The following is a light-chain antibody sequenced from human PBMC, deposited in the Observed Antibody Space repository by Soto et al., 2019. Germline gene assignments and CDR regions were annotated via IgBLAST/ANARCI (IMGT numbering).Light chain of an antibody. CDR3: QHYDSLPIT. J-gene: IGKJ5*01. CDR2: GAS. V-gene: IGKV3-20*01. CDR1: QSVSSSY. Sequence: IVLTQSPGTLSLSPGESPPLSCRASQSVSSSYLAWYQQKPGQPPRLLIYGASSRATGIPDRFSGSGSGTDFTLTISRLEPEDFAVFYCQHYDSLPITFGQGTRLEI.